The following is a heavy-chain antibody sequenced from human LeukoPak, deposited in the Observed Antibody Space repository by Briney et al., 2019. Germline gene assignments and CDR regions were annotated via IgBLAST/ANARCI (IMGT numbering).Heavy chain of an antibody. CDR3: ARALAGRFDY. D-gene: IGHD6-19*01. CDR2: IWYDGSNK. CDR1: GFTFSNAW. V-gene: IGHV3-33*08. J-gene: IGHJ4*02. Sequence: GGSLRLSCAASGFTFSNAWMSWVRQAPGKGLEWVAVIWYDGSNKYSADSVKGRFTISRDNSKNTLYLQMNSLRAEDTAVYYCARALAGRFDYWGQGTLVTVSS.